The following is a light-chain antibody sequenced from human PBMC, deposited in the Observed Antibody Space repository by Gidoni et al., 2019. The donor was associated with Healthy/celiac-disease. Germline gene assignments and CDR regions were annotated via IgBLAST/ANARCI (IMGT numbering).Light chain of an antibody. CDR3: QQYDNHPYT. V-gene: IGKV1-33*01. Sequence: DIQMTQSPSSLSASVGDRVTITCQASQDISHYLNWYQQKPGKAPKLLIYDASNLETGVPSRFSGSGSGTDFTFTISSLQPEDIATYYCQQYDNHPYTFGQXTKLEIK. CDR1: QDISHY. J-gene: IGKJ2*01. CDR2: DAS.